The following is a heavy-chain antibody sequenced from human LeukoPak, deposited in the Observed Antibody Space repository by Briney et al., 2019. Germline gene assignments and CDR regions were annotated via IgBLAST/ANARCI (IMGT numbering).Heavy chain of an antibody. D-gene: IGHD6-19*01. CDR2: INAGNGNT. V-gene: IGHV1-3*01. CDR1: GYTFTSYA. Sequence: ASVKVSCKASGYTFTSYAMHWVRQAPGQRLEWMGWINAGNGNTKYSQKFQGRVTITRDTSASTAYMELSSLRSEDTAVYYCARVGDSSGTLDYWGQGTLVTVS. J-gene: IGHJ4*02. CDR3: ARVGDSSGTLDY.